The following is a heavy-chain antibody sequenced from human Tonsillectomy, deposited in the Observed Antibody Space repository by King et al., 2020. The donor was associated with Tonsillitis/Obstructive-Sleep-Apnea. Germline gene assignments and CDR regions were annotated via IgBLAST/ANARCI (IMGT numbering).Heavy chain of an antibody. CDR2: KWYDGRKK. CDR3: ARDIGGSFYYFDY. CDR1: GFTFSNYG. J-gene: IGHJ4*02. V-gene: IGHV3-33*01. D-gene: IGHD1-26*01. Sequence: VQLVVSGGGVVQPGRALRLSFGASGFTFSNYGMHWVRQAPGKGLEWVGVKWYDGRKKYYAESVKGRFTISRDNSKNTLYLQMNSLRAEDTAVYYCARDIGGSFYYFDYWGQGTLVTVSS.